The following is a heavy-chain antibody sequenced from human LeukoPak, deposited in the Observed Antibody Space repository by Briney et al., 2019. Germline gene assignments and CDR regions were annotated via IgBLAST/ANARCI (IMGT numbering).Heavy chain of an antibody. Sequence: SETLSLTCTVSGYSISSGYYWGWIRQPPGKGLEWIGSIYHSGSTYYNPPLKSRVTISVDTSKNQFSLKLSSVTAADTAVYYCAKSSYSIFDYWGQGTLVTVSS. CDR1: GYSISSGYY. CDR2: IYHSGST. CDR3: AKSSYSIFDY. D-gene: IGHD5-18*01. J-gene: IGHJ4*02. V-gene: IGHV4-38-2*02.